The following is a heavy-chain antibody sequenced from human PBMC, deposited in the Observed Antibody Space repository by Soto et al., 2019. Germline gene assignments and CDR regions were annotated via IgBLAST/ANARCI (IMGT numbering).Heavy chain of an antibody. J-gene: IGHJ4*02. D-gene: IGHD1-1*01. CDR1: GYTFTSQG. Sequence: GASVKVSCKASGYTFTSQGISWVRQAPGQGLEWMGWISTYNGNTNYAQKFQGRVTMTTDTSTSTAYMELRSLRSDDTAIFYCARDPGTRVFDYWGQGTLVTVSS. CDR3: ARDPGTRVFDY. V-gene: IGHV1-18*01. CDR2: ISTYNGNT.